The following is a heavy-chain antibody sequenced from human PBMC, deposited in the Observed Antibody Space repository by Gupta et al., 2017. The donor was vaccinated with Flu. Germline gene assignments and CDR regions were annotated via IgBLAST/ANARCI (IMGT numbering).Heavy chain of an antibody. J-gene: IGHJ4*02. D-gene: IGHD3-22*01. CDR3: AALGAFYSDTSGYNY. V-gene: IGHV3-33*01. Sequence: QVQLVESGGGVVQPGRSLRLSCAASGLTFSRYGMHWVRQAPGKGLEWVAVIYNDGHKAYYADSVKGRFTISRDNSKNTLYLQINSLRAEDTAVYYCAALGAFYSDTSGYNYWGQGTLVTVSS. CDR2: IYNDGHKA. CDR1: GLTFSRYG.